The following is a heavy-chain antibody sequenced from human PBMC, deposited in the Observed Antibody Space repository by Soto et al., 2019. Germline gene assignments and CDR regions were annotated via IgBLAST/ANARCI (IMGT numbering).Heavy chain of an antibody. Sequence: GESLKISCRTSGYRFTSYWIAWVRQMPGKGLEWMGIIFPSDSGTRYSPSFQGQVTISADRSTSTVFLQWASLEASDTAVYFCARKDKSGYFNWFDPWGQGTLVTVSS. D-gene: IGHD3-22*01. CDR3: ARKDKSGYFNWFDP. V-gene: IGHV5-51*01. J-gene: IGHJ5*02. CDR2: IFPSDSGT. CDR1: GYRFTSYW.